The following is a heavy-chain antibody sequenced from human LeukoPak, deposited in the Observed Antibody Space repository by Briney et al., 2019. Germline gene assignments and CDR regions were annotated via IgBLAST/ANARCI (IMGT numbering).Heavy chain of an antibody. CDR3: ARDRGDGSGGYCYSVLDY. CDR2: IKEDGSEK. CDR1: GFTFSTYY. V-gene: IGHV3-7*03. Sequence: GGSLRLSCAASGFTFSTYYMTWVRQAPGKGLEWVAHIKEDGSEKYYVDSVKGRFTISRDNAKNSLYMQMNSLRAEDTAVYYCARDRGDGSGGYCYSVLDYWGQGTLATVSS. D-gene: IGHD2-15*01. J-gene: IGHJ4*02.